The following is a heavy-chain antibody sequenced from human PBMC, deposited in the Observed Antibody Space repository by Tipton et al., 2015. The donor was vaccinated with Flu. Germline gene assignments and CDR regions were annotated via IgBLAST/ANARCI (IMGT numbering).Heavy chain of an antibody. J-gene: IGHJ2*01. CDR1: GGSISSYY. V-gene: IGHV4-59*01. Sequence: LRLSCTVSGGSISSYYWSWIRQPPGKGLEWIGYIYYGGSTNYNPSLKSRVTISVDTSKNQFSLKLSSVTAADTAVYYCARVSSSSSWSQDWYFDLWGRGTLVTVSS. CDR3: ARVSSSSSWSQDWYFDL. D-gene: IGHD6-13*01. CDR2: IYYGGST.